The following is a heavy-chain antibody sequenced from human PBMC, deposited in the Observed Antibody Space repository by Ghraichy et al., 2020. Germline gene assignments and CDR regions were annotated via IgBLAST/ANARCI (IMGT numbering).Heavy chain of an antibody. J-gene: IGHJ6*02. V-gene: IGHV3-48*03. CDR1: GFTFSSYE. D-gene: IGHD1-14*01. CDR2: ISSSGSTI. CDR3: ALTGGLHGNYYYGMDV. Sequence: GGSLRLSCAASGFTFSSYEMNWVRQAPGKGLEWVSYISSSGSTIYYADSVKGRFTISRDNAKNSLYLQMNSLRAEDTAVYYCALTGGLHGNYYYGMDVWGQGTTVTVSS.